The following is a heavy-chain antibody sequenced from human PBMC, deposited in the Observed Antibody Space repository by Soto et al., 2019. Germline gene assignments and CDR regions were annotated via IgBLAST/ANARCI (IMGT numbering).Heavy chain of an antibody. J-gene: IGHJ6*02. CDR3: VRTFDYYGMDV. D-gene: IGHD3-3*01. CDR1: GYTFTGYD. Sequence: ASVKVSCKASGYTFTGYDINWVRQATGQGLEWMGWMNPNSGNTGYAQKFQGRVTMTRNTSKNHFSLDLTSVTAADTAVYYCVRTFDYYGMDVWGQGTTVTVSS. CDR2: MNPNSGNT. V-gene: IGHV1-8*01.